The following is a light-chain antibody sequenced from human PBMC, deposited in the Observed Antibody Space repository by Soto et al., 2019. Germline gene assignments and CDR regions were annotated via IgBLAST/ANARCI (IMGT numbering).Light chain of an antibody. CDR3: RSYTISKAWV. V-gene: IGLV2-14*01. CDR1: SSDVGAHNY. CDR2: DVN. Sequence: QSALTQPASVSGSPGQSITISCTGTSSDVGAHNYVSWCQQHPGKAPTVIIYDVNNRPSGVSNRFPGSKSGNTACLTTSGPQAQQVADYYCRSYTISKAWVFRGTTKLTVL. J-gene: IGLJ3*02.